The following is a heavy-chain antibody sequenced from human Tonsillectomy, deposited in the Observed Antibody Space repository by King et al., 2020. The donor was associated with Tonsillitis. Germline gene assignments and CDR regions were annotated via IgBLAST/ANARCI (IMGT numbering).Heavy chain of an antibody. CDR2: IYTSGST. Sequence: QVQLQESSPGLVKPSETLSLTCTVSGGSISSYYWSWIRQPAGKGLEWIGRIYTSGSTNYNPSLKSRVTISVDTSKNQFSLKLSSVTAADTAVYYCAREGFLGYCTNGVCYTNWYFDLWGRGTLVTVSS. D-gene: IGHD2-8*01. V-gene: IGHV4-4*07. J-gene: IGHJ2*01. CDR3: AREGFLGYCTNGVCYTNWYFDL. CDR1: GGSISSYY.